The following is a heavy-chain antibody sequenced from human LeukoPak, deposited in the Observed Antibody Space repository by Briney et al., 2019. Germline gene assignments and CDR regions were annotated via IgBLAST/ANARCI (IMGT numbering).Heavy chain of an antibody. CDR3: ARDKTTGFKNDFDS. CDR2: IGGRGSTV. CDR1: GLTFSDYS. Sequence: PGGSLRLSCAASGLTFSDYSMNWVRQAPGKGLEWLSFIGGRGSTVYYADSVKGRFTISRDNAKRSLYLQMNSLRVEDTALYYCARDKTTGFKNDFDSWGQGTLVTVSP. D-gene: IGHD5-24*01. V-gene: IGHV3-48*04. J-gene: IGHJ4*02.